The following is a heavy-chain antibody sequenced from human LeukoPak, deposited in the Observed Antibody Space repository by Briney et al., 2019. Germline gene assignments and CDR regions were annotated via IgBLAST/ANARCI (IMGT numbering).Heavy chain of an antibody. Sequence: ASVKVSCKASGHRFTSFAINWVRQAPGQGLEWMGWINTNTGNPTYAQGFTGRFVFSLDTSVSTAYLQIRSLKAEDTAVYYCAREGWSDPWGQGTLVTVSS. V-gene: IGHV7-4-1*02. CDR2: INTNTGNP. CDR1: GHRFTSFA. CDR3: AREGWSDP. J-gene: IGHJ5*02.